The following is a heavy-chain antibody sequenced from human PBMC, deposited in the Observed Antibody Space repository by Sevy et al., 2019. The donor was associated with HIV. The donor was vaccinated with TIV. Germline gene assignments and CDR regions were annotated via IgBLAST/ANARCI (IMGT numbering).Heavy chain of an antibody. D-gene: IGHD6-13*01. V-gene: IGHV3-21*01. CDR2: ISSRSGDI. CDR1: GFNFDKHF. CDR3: TREASAAGTSFGQDV. Sequence: GGSLRLSCVGSGFNFDKHFMVWVRQAPGRGLQWVSSISSRSGDILYSDSVRGRFTISRDNAKNSLFLELNNLGVEDTAVYYCTREASAAGTSFGQDVWGQGTTVTVSS. J-gene: IGHJ6*02.